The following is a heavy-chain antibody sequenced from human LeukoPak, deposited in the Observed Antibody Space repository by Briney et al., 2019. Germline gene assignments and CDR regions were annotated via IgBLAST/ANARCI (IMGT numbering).Heavy chain of an antibody. J-gene: IGHJ4*02. D-gene: IGHD2-21*02. CDR1: GSTFSDHY. V-gene: IGHV3-11*01. CDR3: AKDLTAYCGGDCYSGGYFDY. Sequence: GGSLRLSCAASGSTFSDHYMTWIRQAPGKGLEWVSYISSSGTTIYYADSVKGRFTISRDNSKNTLYPQMNSLRAEDTAVYYCAKDLTAYCGGDCYSGGYFDYWGQGTLVTVSS. CDR2: ISSSGTTI.